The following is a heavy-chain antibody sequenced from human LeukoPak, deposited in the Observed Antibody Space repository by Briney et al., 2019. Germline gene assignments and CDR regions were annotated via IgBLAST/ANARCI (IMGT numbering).Heavy chain of an antibody. J-gene: IGHJ4*02. D-gene: IGHD1-26*01. CDR3: ARVNSGRAPYYFDY. CDR2: INHSGST. V-gene: IGHV4-34*01. CDR1: GGSFSGYY. Sequence: SETLSLACAVYGGSFSGYYWSWIRQPPGKGLEWIGEINHSGSTNYNPSLKSRVTISVDTSKNQFSLKLSSVTAADTAVYYCARVNSGRAPYYFDYWGQGTLVTVSS.